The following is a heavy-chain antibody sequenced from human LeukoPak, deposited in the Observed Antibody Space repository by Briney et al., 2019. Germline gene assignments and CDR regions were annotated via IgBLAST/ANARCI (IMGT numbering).Heavy chain of an antibody. D-gene: IGHD3-16*01. CDR3: TSYDYVWVSDAFDI. V-gene: IGHV3-73*01. J-gene: IGHJ3*02. Sequence: GGSLRLSCAASGFTFSGSAMHWVRQASGKGLEWVGRIRSKANSYATAYAASVKGRFTISRDDSKNTAYLQMNSLKTEDTAVYYCTSYDYVWVSDAFDIWGQGTMVTVSS. CDR2: IRSKANSYAT. CDR1: GFTFSGSA.